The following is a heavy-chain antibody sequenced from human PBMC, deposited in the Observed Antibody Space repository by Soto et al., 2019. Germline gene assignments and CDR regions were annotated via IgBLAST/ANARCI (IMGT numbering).Heavy chain of an antibody. Sequence: GASVKVSCKASGYTFTSYYMHWVRQAPGQGLEWMGIINPSGGSTSYAQKFQGRVTMTRDTSTSTVYMELSSLGSEDTAVYYCARDFRAPLEWLQCGYWGQGALVTVSS. CDR1: GYTFTSYY. V-gene: IGHV1-46*01. CDR2: INPSGGST. CDR3: ARDFRAPLEWLQCGY. D-gene: IGHD5-12*01. J-gene: IGHJ4*02.